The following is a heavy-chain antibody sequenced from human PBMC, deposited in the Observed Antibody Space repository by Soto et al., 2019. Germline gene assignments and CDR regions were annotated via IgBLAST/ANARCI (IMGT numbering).Heavy chain of an antibody. CDR3: ARLPGPLVSVLYIYPVDARETPSDVDV. Sequence: GGSLRLSCAASGFTFSSYAMSWVRQAPGKGLEWVSDICGGGSNKYYRDSVKGRFTISKDNGKNTLYLQMNDLRHEDTAVYYCARLPGPLVSVLYIYPVDARETPSDVDVWGQGTSVTVSS. D-gene: IGHD2-21*02. V-gene: IGHV3-23*01. CDR1: GFTFSSYA. CDR2: ICGGGSNK. J-gene: IGHJ6*02.